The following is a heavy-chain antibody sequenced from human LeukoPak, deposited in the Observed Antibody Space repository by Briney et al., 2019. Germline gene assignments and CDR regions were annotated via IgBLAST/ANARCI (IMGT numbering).Heavy chain of an antibody. Sequence: GSSVKFSCQASGGPFSSYAISWVRQAPGQGLEWMGGIIPIFGTANYAQKLQGRVTMTTDTSTSTAYMELRSLRSDDTAVYYCALYYDSSGYYVFDIWGQGTMVTVSS. CDR3: ALYYDSSGYYVFDI. CDR1: GGPFSSYA. J-gene: IGHJ3*02. V-gene: IGHV1-69*05. CDR2: IIPIFGTA. D-gene: IGHD3-22*01.